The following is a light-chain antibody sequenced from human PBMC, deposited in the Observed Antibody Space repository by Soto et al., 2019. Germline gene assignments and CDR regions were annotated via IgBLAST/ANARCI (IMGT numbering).Light chain of an antibody. J-gene: IGLJ2*01. CDR2: DTT. CDR1: TGAVTSGHY. Sequence: QAVVTQEPSLTVSPGGTVTLTCASSTGAVTSGHYPYWFQQKPAQAPRTLIYDTTNKHSWTPARFSGSLLGGKAALTLSGAQPEDEADYYCLLSYSGARVFGGGTKVTVL. CDR3: LLSYSGARV. V-gene: IGLV7-46*01.